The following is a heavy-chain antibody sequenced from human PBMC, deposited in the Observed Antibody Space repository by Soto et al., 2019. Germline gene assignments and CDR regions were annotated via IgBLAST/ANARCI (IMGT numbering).Heavy chain of an antibody. CDR2: ISWDGGST. CDR3: AKVGSLWSYSGMDV. CDR1: GFTFDDYS. V-gene: IGHV3-43D*04. Sequence: GGSLRLSCAVSGFTFDDYSMYSVRQAPGKGLEWVSLISWDGGSTYYAESVKGRFTISRDNSKNSLYLQMNSLRAEDTALYYCAKVGSLWSYSGMDVWGQGTTVTVSS. D-gene: IGHD3-10*01. J-gene: IGHJ6*02.